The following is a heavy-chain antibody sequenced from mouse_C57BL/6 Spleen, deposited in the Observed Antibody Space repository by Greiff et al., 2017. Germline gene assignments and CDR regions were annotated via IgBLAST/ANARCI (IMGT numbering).Heavy chain of an antibody. D-gene: IGHD2-4*01. V-gene: IGHV1-59*01. Sequence: QVQLQQPGAELVRPGTSVKLSCKASGYTFTSYWMHWVQQRPGQGLEWIGVIDPSDSYTNYNQKFKGKATLTVDKSSSTAYLQLSSLTSEDSAVYYCAIPIDYDDDGWAYWGQGTLVTVSA. J-gene: IGHJ3*01. CDR3: AIPIDYDDDGWAY. CDR2: IDPSDSYT. CDR1: GYTFTSYW.